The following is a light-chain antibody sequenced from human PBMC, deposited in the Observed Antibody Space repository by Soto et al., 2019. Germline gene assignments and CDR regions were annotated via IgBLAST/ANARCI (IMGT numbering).Light chain of an antibody. J-gene: IGKJ5*01. CDR3: QQRSNWPPIT. CDR2: GAS. Sequence: DIVLTQSPATLSLSPGERATLSCRASQSVSSYLAWYQQKPGQAPRLLIYGASNRATGIPARFSGSGSGTDFTLTISSLEPEDFAVYYCQQRSNWPPITFGHGTRWRL. V-gene: IGKV3-11*01. CDR1: QSVSSY.